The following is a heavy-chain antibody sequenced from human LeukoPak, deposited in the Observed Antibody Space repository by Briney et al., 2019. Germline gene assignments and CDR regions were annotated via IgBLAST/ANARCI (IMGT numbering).Heavy chain of an antibody. CDR1: GFTFSSLS. V-gene: IGHV3-7*01. CDR2: MKQDGSAK. Sequence: GGSLRLPCAASGFTFSSLSMTWVRQAPGKGLEWVANMKQDGSAKFYVDSVKGRFTVSRDNTKNSLYLQMNSLRVEDTAVYYCARGRGMDVWGQGTTVTVSS. J-gene: IGHJ6*02. CDR3: ARGRGMDV.